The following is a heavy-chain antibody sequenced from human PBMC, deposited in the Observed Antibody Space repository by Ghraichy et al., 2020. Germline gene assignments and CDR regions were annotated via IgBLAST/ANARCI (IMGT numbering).Heavy chain of an antibody. CDR3: AKSHSSGWYYFDY. CDR1: GFTFSSYG. CDR2: ISYDVSNK. D-gene: IGHD6-19*01. V-gene: IGHV3-30*18. Sequence: LSLTCAASGFTFSSYGMHWVRQAPGKGLEWVAVISYDVSNKYYADSVKGRFTISRDNSKNTLYLQMNSLRAEDTAVYYCAKSHSSGWYYFDYWGQGTLVTVSS. J-gene: IGHJ4*02.